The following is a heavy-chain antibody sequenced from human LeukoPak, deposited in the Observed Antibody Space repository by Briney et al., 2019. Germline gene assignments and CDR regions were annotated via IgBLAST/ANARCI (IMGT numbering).Heavy chain of an antibody. D-gene: IGHD6-13*01. J-gene: IGHJ6*03. CDR1: GYSFVGYG. CDR2: FNPENGNT. V-gene: IGHV1-18*01. CDR3: ASVGRSSWYGGEDFYYYYYYMDV. Sequence: ASVKVSCKASGYSFVGYGITWVRQAPGQGLEWMGWFNPENGNTNYAQKVQGRVTMTADSSTSTSYMELRSLRSDDTAVYYCASVGRSSWYGGEDFYYYYYYMDVWGKGTTVTVSS.